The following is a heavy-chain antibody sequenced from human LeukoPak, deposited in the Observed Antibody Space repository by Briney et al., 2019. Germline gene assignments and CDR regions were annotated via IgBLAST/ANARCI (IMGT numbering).Heavy chain of an antibody. J-gene: IGHJ4*02. V-gene: IGHV3-23*01. CDR2: ISSSGDT. CDR3: AKDAVGATAYYFDY. Sequence: GGSLRLSCAASGFTFSSYAMSWVRQAPGRGLEWVSAISSSGDTYYAGSVRGRFTISRDNSKNTLYLQMNSLRAEDTAVYYCAKDAVGATAYYFDYWGQGTLVTVSS. CDR1: GFTFSSYA. D-gene: IGHD1-26*01.